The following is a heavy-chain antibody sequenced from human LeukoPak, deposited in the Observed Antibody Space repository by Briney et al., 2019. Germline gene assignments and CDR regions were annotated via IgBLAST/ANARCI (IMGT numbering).Heavy chain of an antibody. D-gene: IGHD3-16*01. Sequence: GGSLRLSCAASGFTFSSYGMHWLRQAPGKGLEWVAVISYDGSNKYYADSVKGRFTISRDNSKNTLYLQMNSLRAEDTAVYYCAAGGSGAFDIWGQGTMVTVSS. J-gene: IGHJ3*02. CDR2: ISYDGSNK. V-gene: IGHV3-30*03. CDR1: GFTFSSYG. CDR3: AAGGSGAFDI.